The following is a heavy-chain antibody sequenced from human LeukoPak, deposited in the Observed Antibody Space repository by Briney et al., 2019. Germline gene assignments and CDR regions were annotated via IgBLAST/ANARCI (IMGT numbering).Heavy chain of an antibody. Sequence: SQTLSLTCTVSGGSISSGGYYWSWIRQHPGKGLEWIGYIYYSGSTYYNPSLKSRATISVDTSKNQFSLKLSSVTAADTAVYYCARGRTITTVTTYFDYWGQETLVTVSS. V-gene: IGHV4-31*03. CDR2: IYYSGST. J-gene: IGHJ4*02. CDR3: ARGRTITTVTTYFDY. D-gene: IGHD4-17*01. CDR1: GGSISSGGYY.